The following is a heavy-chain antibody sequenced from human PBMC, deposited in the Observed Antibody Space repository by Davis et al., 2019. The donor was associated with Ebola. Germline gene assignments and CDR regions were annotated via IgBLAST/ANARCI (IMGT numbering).Heavy chain of an antibody. J-gene: IGHJ3*02. V-gene: IGHV3-30-3*01. CDR3: TREGAEQAFDI. D-gene: IGHD1/OR15-1a*01. Sequence: GESLKISCAASGFTFSNFAIHWVRQAPGKGLEWVAIISYDGSNKYYAASVKGRFTISRDNSKDTLYLQMNSLRPEDSAVYYCTREGAEQAFDIWGQGTMVTVSS. CDR2: ISYDGSNK. CDR1: GFTFSNFA.